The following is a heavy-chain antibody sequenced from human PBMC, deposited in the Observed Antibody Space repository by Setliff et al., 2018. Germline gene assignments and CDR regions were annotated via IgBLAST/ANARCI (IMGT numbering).Heavy chain of an antibody. D-gene: IGHD6-19*01. CDR2: IYTSGDT. CDR1: GASIGSHN. Sequence: PSETLSLTCTVSGASIGSHNWIWIRQPAGKGLEWIGRIYTSGDTNYNPSLKNRVIMSVDTSKNQISLILSSVTAADTAVYYCARGRAGHSGHWGQGTLVTVSS. V-gene: IGHV4-4*07. J-gene: IGHJ4*02. CDR3: ARGRAGHSGH.